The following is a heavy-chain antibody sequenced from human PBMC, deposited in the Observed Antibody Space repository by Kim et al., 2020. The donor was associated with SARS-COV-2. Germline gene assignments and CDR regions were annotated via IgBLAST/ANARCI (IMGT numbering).Heavy chain of an antibody. D-gene: IGHD3-22*01. CDR3: ARASGITMVVVVTAYGMDD. CDR2: INPSGGST. V-gene: IGHV1-46*01. CDR1: GYTFTSYS. Sequence: ASVKVSCKASGYTFTSYSMHWVRQAPGQGLEWMGIINPSGGSTSYAQKFQGRVTMTRDTSTSTVYMELSSLRSEDTAVYYCARASGITMVVVVTAYGMDDWGQGTTVTVSS. J-gene: IGHJ6*02.